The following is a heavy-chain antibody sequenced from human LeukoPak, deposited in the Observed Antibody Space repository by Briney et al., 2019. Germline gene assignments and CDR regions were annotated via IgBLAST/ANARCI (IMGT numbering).Heavy chain of an antibody. CDR2: IKKDGSEK. CDR3: ARYSSDYTSDYHYYMDV. Sequence: SGGSLRLSCAASGFTFSSYWMSWVRQAPGKGLEWVANIKKDGSEKYYVDSVKGRFTISRDNAKTSLYLQMNSLRAEDTAVYYCARYSSDYTSDYHYYMDVWGKGTTVTVSS. J-gene: IGHJ6*03. CDR1: GFTFSSYW. D-gene: IGHD3-22*01. V-gene: IGHV3-7*01.